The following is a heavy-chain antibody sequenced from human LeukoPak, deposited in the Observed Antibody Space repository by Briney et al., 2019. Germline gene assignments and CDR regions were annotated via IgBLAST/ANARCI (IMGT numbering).Heavy chain of an antibody. CDR1: GYTFTSYG. Sequence: ASVKVSCKASGYTFTSYGISWVRQAPGQGLEWMGWISAYNGNTNYAQKLQGRVTMTTDTSTSTDYMELRSLRSDDTAVYYCARLTRYCSSTSCRNWFDPWGQGTLVTVSS. V-gene: IGHV1-18*01. CDR2: ISAYNGNT. D-gene: IGHD2-2*01. J-gene: IGHJ5*02. CDR3: ARLTRYCSSTSCRNWFDP.